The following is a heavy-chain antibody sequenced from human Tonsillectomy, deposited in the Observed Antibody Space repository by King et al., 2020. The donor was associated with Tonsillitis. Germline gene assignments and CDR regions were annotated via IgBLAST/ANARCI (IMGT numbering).Heavy chain of an antibody. D-gene: IGHD4-17*01. J-gene: IGHJ4*02. CDR1: GFTFSDYY. CDR3: ARDLPHYGDYSFDY. CDR2: ISSSGGGI. V-gene: IGHV3-11*01. Sequence: HVQLVESGGGLVKPGGSLRLSCAASGFTFSDYYMSWIRQAPGKGLEWVSYISSSGGGIYYADSVKGRFTISRDNAKNSLYLEMNSLRAEDTAVYYCARDLPHYGDYSFDYWGQGTLVTASS.